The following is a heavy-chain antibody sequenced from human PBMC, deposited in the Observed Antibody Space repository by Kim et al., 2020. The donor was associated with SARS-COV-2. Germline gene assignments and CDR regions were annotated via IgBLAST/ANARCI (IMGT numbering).Heavy chain of an antibody. CDR2: IYYSGST. J-gene: IGHJ5*02. CDR3: ARHINPKRYIAARQYNWFDP. V-gene: IGHV4-39*01. Sequence: SETLSLTCTVSGGSISSSSYYWGWIRQPPGKGLEWIGSIYYSGSTYYNPSLKSRVTISVDTSKNQFSLKLSSVTAADTAVYYCARHINPKRYIAARQYNWFDPWGQGTLVTVSS. CDR1: GGSISSSSYY. D-gene: IGHD6-6*01.